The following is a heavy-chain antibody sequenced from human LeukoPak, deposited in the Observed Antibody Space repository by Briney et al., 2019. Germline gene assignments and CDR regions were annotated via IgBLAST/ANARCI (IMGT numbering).Heavy chain of an antibody. D-gene: IGHD3-9*01. CDR3: ATHGYSELRYFDWSTDE. J-gene: IGHJ4*02. V-gene: IGHV3-30-3*01. CDR1: GFIFNNYA. CDR2: ISYDGSNK. Sequence: GRSLRLSCAASGFIFNNYAMHWVRQAPGRGLEWVAVISYDGSNKYYADSVKGRFTISRDNAKKSLYLQMDSLRAEDTAVYYCATHGYSELRYFDWSTDEWGQGTLVTVSS.